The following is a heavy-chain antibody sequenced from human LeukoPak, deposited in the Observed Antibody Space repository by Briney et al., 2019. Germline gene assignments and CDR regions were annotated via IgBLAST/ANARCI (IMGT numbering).Heavy chain of an antibody. J-gene: IGHJ4*02. V-gene: IGHV4-4*07. CDR1: GGSISSYY. D-gene: IGHD3-3*01. Sequence: PSETLSLTCTVSGGSISSYYWSWIRQPAGKGLEWIGSIYHSGSTYYNPSLMSRVTISVDTSKNQFSLKLSSVTAADTAVYYCARCDFWSGLYFDYWGQGTLVTVSS. CDR3: ARCDFWSGLYFDY. CDR2: IYHSGST.